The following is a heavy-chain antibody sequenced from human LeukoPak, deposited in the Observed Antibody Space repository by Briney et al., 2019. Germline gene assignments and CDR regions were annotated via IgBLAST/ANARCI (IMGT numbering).Heavy chain of an antibody. J-gene: IGHJ6*03. CDR3: AKDFLDHREPPYYMDV. Sequence: GGSLRLSCAASGFTLSSYAMSWVRQAPGKGLEWVSGISGSGGSTYHADSVKGRFTISRDNSKNTLYLQMNSLRAEDTAVYYCAKDFLDHREPPYYMDVWGKGTTVTVSS. V-gene: IGHV3-23*01. CDR1: GFTLSSYA. CDR2: ISGSGGST. D-gene: IGHD1-14*01.